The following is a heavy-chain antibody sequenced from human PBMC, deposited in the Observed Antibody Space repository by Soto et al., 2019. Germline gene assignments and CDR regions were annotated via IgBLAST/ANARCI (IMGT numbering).Heavy chain of an antibody. D-gene: IGHD6-19*01. CDR3: ASVLSGWYWLDY. CDR1: GYTFTSYA. CDR2: INAGNGNT. J-gene: IGHJ4*02. Sequence: QVQLVQSGAEVKKPGASVKVSCKASGYTFTSYAMHWVRQAPGQRLEWMRWINAGNGNTKYSQKSQGRATSTRDTPARTAAMEMSSLRSEDTDVYYCASVLSGWYWLDYWGKGTLVTVSS. V-gene: IGHV1-3*01.